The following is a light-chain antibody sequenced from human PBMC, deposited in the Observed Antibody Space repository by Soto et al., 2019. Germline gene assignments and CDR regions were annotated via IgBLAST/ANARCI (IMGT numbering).Light chain of an antibody. CDR3: QQYDKWPRT. CDR1: QSVNSN. J-gene: IGKJ1*01. V-gene: IGKV3-15*01. Sequence: ETVMTQSPATLSVSPGERATLSFMASQSVNSNLAWYQQKLGQAPRVLIYGASTRATDVPARFSGGGSGAEYTLTISSLQSEDFAVYYCQQYDKWPRTFGQGTKVDIK. CDR2: GAS.